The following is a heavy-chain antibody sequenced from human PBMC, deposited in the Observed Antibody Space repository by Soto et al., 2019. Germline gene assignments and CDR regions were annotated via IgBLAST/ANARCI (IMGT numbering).Heavy chain of an antibody. D-gene: IGHD6-13*01. CDR3: ARTGYSSSWYRYYYYGMDV. V-gene: IGHV2-5*01. CDR2: IYWNDDK. J-gene: IGHJ6*02. CDR1: GFSLSTSGVG. Sequence: QITLKESGPTLVKPTQTLTLTCTFSGFSLSTSGVGVGWIRQPPGKALEWLALIYWNDDKRYSPSLKSRLTITKDTPKNQVVLTMTNMDPVDTATYYCARTGYSSSWYRYYYYGMDVWGQGTTVTVSS.